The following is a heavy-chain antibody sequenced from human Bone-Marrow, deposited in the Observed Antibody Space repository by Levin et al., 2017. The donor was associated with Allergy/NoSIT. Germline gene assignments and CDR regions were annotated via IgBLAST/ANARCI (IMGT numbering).Heavy chain of an antibody. J-gene: IGHJ3*02. Sequence: GGSLRLSCAASGFTFSSYWMSWVRQAPGKGLEWVANIKQDGSEKYYVDSVKGRFTISRDNAKNSLYLQMNSLRAEDTAVYYCARVVKDYIWGSYASIAFDIWGQGTMVTVSS. CDR1: GFTFSSYW. CDR3: ARVVKDYIWGSYASIAFDI. V-gene: IGHV3-7*01. CDR2: IKQDGSEK. D-gene: IGHD3-16*01.